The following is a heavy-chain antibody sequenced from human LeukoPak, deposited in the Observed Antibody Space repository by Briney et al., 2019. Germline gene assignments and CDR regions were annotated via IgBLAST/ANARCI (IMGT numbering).Heavy chain of an antibody. CDR3: ARSDYYDYRQIDF. V-gene: IGHV4-39*01. CDR1: GDSISTSSFY. CDR2: IYYNGIS. J-gene: IGHJ4*02. Sequence: ASETLSLTCTVPGDSISTSSFYWGWIRQSPGKGLEWLGSIYYNGISHYNPSLKRRVTIYVDTSRNQFSLHAYSVTAADTAVFYCARSDYYDYRQIDFWGQGTLVTVSS. D-gene: IGHD3-22*01.